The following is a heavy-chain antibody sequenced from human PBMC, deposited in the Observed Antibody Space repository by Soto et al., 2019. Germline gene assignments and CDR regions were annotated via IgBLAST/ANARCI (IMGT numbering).Heavy chain of an antibody. CDR3: AKAPLSWDSYYGLDV. D-gene: IGHD1-26*01. V-gene: IGHV3-23*01. CDR1: GFTFSNCA. Sequence: EVQLLESGGGLVQPGGSLRLSCAAAGFTFSNCAMTWVRQAPGKGLEWVSTISRSGDKTYYAGSVKGRPTISRDNSKSTLYLQMNSLRADDTAVYYCAKAPLSWDSYYGLDVWGQGTTVTVSS. J-gene: IGHJ6*02. CDR2: ISRSGDKT.